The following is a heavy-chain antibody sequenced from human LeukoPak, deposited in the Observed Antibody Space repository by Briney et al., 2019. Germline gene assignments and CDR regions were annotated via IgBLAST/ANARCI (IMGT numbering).Heavy chain of an antibody. J-gene: IGHJ5*02. D-gene: IGHD6-13*01. CDR1: GYSISSGYY. CDR3: ARQGVQPGFDP. V-gene: IGHV4-38-2*01. Sequence: KPSETLSLTCAVSGYSISSGYYWGWIRQPPGKGLEWIGSIYHSGSTYYNPSLKSRVTISVDTSKNQFSLKLSSVTAADTAVCYCARQGVQPGFDPWGQGTLVTVSS. CDR2: IYHSGST.